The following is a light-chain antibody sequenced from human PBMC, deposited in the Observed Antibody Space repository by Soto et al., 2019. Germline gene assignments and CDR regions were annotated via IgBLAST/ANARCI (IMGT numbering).Light chain of an antibody. CDR3: QQRSNRIT. Sequence: TQSPAPLSLSPGERATPSFRASQSVSSNLAWYQQKPGQAPRLLIYDASNRATGIPARFSGSGSGTDFTLTISSLEPEDFAVYYCQQRSNRITFGQGTRLEIK. CDR2: DAS. CDR1: QSVSSN. J-gene: IGKJ5*01. V-gene: IGKV3-11*01.